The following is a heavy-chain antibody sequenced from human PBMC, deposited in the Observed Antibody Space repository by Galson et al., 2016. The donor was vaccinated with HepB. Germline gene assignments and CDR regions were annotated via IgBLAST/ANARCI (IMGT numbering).Heavy chain of an antibody. J-gene: IGHJ4*02. V-gene: IGHV3-23*01. CDR2: ISSTSHST. D-gene: IGHD3-3*01. CDR3: AKGWSGPDS. Sequence: SLRLSCAASGFTFKNFAMHWVRQAPGQGLEWVSAISSTSHSTYYADSVKGRFTISRDNAKNTLFLQMDSLKIDDTAVYYCAKGWSGPDSWGQGTLVTVSS. CDR1: GFTFKNFA.